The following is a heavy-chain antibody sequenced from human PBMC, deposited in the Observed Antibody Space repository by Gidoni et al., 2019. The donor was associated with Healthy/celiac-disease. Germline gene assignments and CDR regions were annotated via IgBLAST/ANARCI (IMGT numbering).Heavy chain of an antibody. J-gene: IGHJ3*02. CDR2: IYHSGST. CDR3: ARAVFCSSTSCYVGTVAFDI. V-gene: IGHV4-30-2*01. Sequence: QLQLPESGSGLVKPSQTLSLTCAVSGGSISSGGYSWSWIRQPPGKGLEWLGYIYHSGSTYYNPSLKSRVTISVDRSKNQFSLKLSSVTAADTAVYYCARAVFCSSTSCYVGTVAFDIWGQGTMVTVSS. CDR1: GGSISSGGYS. D-gene: IGHD2-2*01.